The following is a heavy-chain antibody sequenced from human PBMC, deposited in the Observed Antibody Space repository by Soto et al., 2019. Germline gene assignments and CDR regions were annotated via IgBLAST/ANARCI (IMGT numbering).Heavy chain of an antibody. V-gene: IGHV5-51*01. Sequence: GESLKISCKGSGYKFTNYWIGWVLQIPWKGLEWLGLIYPGDSDTRYSPSFQGQVTISADKSISTAYLQWSSLKASDTAIYYCALVVRGVTTEAHYFDYWGQGTLVTVSS. CDR1: GYKFTNYW. J-gene: IGHJ4*02. CDR2: IYPGDSDT. D-gene: IGHD3-10*01. CDR3: ALVVRGVTTEAHYFDY.